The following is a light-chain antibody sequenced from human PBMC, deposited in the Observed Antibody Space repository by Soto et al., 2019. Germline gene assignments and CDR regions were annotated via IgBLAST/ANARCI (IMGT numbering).Light chain of an antibody. J-gene: IGKJ5*01. CDR2: KVS. CDR3: MQGTHWPPIT. CDR1: QSLVYSDGNIY. Sequence: DVVLTQSPLSLPVTLGQPASISCRSTQSLVYSDGNIYLNWFQQRPGQSPRRLIYKVSNRDSGVPDRFSGSGSGTDFTLKISRVEAEDVGVSYCMQGTHWPPITFGQGTRLEIK. V-gene: IGKV2-30*01.